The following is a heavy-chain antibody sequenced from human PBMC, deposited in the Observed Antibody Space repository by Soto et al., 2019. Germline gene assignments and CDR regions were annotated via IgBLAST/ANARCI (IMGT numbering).Heavy chain of an antibody. CDR3: TRHPGGGHVVIISNLYNGIDV. CDR1: GGTFSSYA. J-gene: IGHJ6*02. CDR2: IIPIFGTP. Sequence: QVQLVQSGAEVKKPGSSVKVSCKASGGTFSSYAISWERQAPGQELECMGGIIPIFGTPNYAQTFQSRVTITADKSTRTSNMGLSSSRIDATAVYYCTRHPGGGHVVIISNLYNGIDVWGQGTTVTVYS. V-gene: IGHV1-69*06. D-gene: IGHD2-15*01.